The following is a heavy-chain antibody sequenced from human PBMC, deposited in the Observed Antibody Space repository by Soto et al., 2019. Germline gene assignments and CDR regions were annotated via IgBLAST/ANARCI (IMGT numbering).Heavy chain of an antibody. D-gene: IGHD3-10*01. Sequence: QVQLQESGPGLVKPSETLSLTCTFSGGSITSISNNYCSWIRQTPGKGLEWIGYMSYSGYTSYNPSLKSRVIISVDTSKNQFSLSLTSVTAADTAVYYCATQGFGVLHGLVDVWGQGTTVTVSS. CDR2: MSYSGYT. J-gene: IGHJ6*02. CDR1: GGSITSISNNY. V-gene: IGHV4-59*08. CDR3: ATQGFGVLHGLVDV.